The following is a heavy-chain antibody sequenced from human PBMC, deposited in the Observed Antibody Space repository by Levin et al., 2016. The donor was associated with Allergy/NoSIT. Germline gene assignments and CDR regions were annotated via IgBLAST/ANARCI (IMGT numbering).Heavy chain of an antibody. J-gene: IGHJ6*02. Sequence: SETLSLTCTVSGGSISSYYWSWIRQPPGKGLEWIGYIYYSGSTNYNPSLKSRVTISVDTSKNQFSLKLSSVTAADTAVYYCARVSLPPSSSNYGMDVWGQGTTVTVSS. CDR1: GGSISSYY. V-gene: IGHV4-59*01. CDR3: ARVSLPPSSSNYGMDV. D-gene: IGHD6-6*01. CDR2: IYYSGST.